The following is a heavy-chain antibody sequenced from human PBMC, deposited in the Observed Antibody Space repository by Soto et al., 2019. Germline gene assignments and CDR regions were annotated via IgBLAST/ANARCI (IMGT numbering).Heavy chain of an antibody. CDR3: ARGVVITFGGGLHDY. Sequence: ASVKVSCKASGYTFTSYDINWVRQATGQGLEWMGWMNPNSGNTGNAQKFQGRVTMTRNTSLSTAYMELSSLRSEDTAVYYCARGVVITFGGGLHDYWGQGTLVTVSS. D-gene: IGHD3-16*01. CDR1: GYTFTSYD. CDR2: MNPNSGNT. J-gene: IGHJ4*02. V-gene: IGHV1-8*01.